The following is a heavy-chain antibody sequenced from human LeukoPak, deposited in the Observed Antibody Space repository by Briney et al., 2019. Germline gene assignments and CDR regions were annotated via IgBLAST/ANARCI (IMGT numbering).Heavy chain of an antibody. CDR2: IKQDGSEK. D-gene: IGHD6-19*01. CDR1: GFTFSSYW. J-gene: IGHJ4*02. Sequence: GGSLRLSCAASGFTFSSYWMSWVRQAPGKGLEWVANIKQDGSEKYYVDSVKGRFTISRDNAKNPLYLQMNSLRAEDTAVYYCATSPGIAVAGPSLFDYWGQGTLVTVSS. V-gene: IGHV3-7*01. CDR3: ATSPGIAVAGPSLFDY.